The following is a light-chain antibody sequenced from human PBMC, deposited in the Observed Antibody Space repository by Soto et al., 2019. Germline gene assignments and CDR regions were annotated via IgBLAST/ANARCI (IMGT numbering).Light chain of an antibody. Sequence: DIQMTQSPSSVSASVGDRVTITCRASQGISSWLAWYQQKPGQPHNLLIYWASTRESGVPDRFSGSGSGTDFTLTISSMQAEDLAVYYCQPYYTTPLTFGQGTKVEIK. CDR2: WAS. V-gene: IGKV4-1*01. J-gene: IGKJ1*01. CDR1: QGISSW. CDR3: QPYYTTPLT.